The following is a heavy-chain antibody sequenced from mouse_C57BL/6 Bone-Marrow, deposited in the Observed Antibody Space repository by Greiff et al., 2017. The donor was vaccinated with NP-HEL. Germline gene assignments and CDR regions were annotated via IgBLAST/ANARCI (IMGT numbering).Heavy chain of an antibody. V-gene: IGHV1-62-2*01. CDR1: GYTFTEYT. CDR2: FYPGSGSI. CDR3: ARHEPVLLRRFAY. J-gene: IGHJ3*01. Sequence: LQESGAELVKPGASVQLSCKASGYTFTEYTIHWVTQRSGQGLEWIGWFYPGSGSITYNEKFKDKATLTAAKSSSTVYMELSRLTTENSEVYVCARHEPVLLRRFAYWGQGTLVTVSS. D-gene: IGHD1-1*01.